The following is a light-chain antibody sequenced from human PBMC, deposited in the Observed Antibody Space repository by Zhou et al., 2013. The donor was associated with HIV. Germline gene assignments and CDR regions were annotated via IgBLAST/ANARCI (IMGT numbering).Light chain of an antibody. J-gene: IGLJ1*01. CDR2: DVN. CDR3: SSYTSITTRV. Sequence: QSALTQPASVSGSPGQSITISCTGTSRDVGGYNYVSWYQQHPGKAPKLIIYDVNNRPSGVSPRFSGSKSGNTASSPSLGSRLRTRLIYYCSSYTSITTRVFGAGTKVTVL. V-gene: IGLV2-14*03. CDR1: SRDVGGYNY.